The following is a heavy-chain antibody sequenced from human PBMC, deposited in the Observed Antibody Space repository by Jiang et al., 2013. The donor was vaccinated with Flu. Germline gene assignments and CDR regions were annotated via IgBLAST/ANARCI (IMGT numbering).Heavy chain of an antibody. Sequence: SQTLSLTCVISGDSVSTNSAGWNWIRQSPSRGLEWLGRTYYTSKWNNDYAVFVRSRIMINSDTSKNQFSLQLNSVTPEDTAVYFCARGWLQSGFSIWGQGTVVTVSS. CDR2: TYYTSKWNN. CDR1: GDSVSTNSAG. CDR3: ARGWLQSGFSI. D-gene: IGHD5-24*01. J-gene: IGHJ3*02. V-gene: IGHV6-1*01.